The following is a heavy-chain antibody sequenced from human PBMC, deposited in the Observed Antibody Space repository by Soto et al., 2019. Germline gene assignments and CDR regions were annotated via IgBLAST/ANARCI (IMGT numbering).Heavy chain of an antibody. J-gene: IGHJ5*02. V-gene: IGHV3-23*01. CDR2: ISGSGGST. CDR3: AKDFNETFWSGNWFDP. CDR1: GFTFSSYA. Sequence: PGGSLRLSCAASGFTFSSYAMSWVRQASGKGLEWVSAISGSGGSTYYADYVKGRFTIYRHHSKNTLYLQMNSLRAEDTAVYYCAKDFNETFWSGNWFDPWGQGTLVTVS. D-gene: IGHD3-3*01.